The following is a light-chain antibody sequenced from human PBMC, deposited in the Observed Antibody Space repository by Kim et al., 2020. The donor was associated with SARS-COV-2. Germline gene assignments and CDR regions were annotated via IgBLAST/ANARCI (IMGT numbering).Light chain of an antibody. V-gene: IGKV1-5*03. Sequence: ASAGDRVTITCRASQSIGDWLAWYQQKPGRAPKLLIHKASSLEPGVSSRFSGSGSGTEFTLTITSLRPDDFAVYYCQRYNSDPWTFGQGTKVDIK. CDR1: QSIGDW. CDR3: QRYNSDPWT. J-gene: IGKJ1*01. CDR2: KAS.